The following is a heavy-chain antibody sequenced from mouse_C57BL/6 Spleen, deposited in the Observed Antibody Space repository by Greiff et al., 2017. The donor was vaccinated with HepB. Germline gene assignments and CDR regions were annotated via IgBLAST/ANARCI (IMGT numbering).Heavy chain of an antibody. CDR3: ARATVDAMDY. J-gene: IGHJ4*01. D-gene: IGHD1-1*01. CDR2: SRNKANDYTT. Sequence: EVKVVESGGGLVQSGRSLRLSCATSGFTFSDFYMEWVRQAPGKGLEWIAASRNKANDYTTEYSASVKGRFIVSRDTSQSILYLQMNALRAEDTAIYYCARATVDAMDYWGQGTSVTVSS. V-gene: IGHV7-1*01. CDR1: GFTFSDFY.